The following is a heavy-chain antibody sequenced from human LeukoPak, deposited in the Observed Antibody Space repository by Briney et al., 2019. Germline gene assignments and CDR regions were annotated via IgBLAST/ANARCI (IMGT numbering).Heavy chain of an antibody. CDR2: INHSGST. V-gene: IGHV4-34*01. CDR1: GGSSSGYY. D-gene: IGHD5-18*01. CDR3: ARGIQLGYFDY. J-gene: IGHJ4*02. Sequence: SETLSLTCAVYGGSSSGYYWSWIRQPPGKGLEWIGEINHSGSTNYNPSLKSRVTISVDTSKNQFSLKLSSVTAADMAVYYCARGIQLGYFDYWGQGTLVTVSS.